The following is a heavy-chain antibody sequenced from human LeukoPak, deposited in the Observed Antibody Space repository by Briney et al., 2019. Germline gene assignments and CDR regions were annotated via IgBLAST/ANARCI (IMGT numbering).Heavy chain of an antibody. J-gene: IGHJ3*02. CDR2: ISGSGGST. CDR1: GFTFSSYA. Sequence: GGSLRLSCAASGFTFSSYAMSWVRQAPGKGLEWVSAISGSGGSTYYADSVKGRFTISRDNSKNTLYLLMNSLRAEDTAVYYCATSSYSSWMIEAFDIWGQGTVVSVSS. V-gene: IGHV3-23*01. D-gene: IGHD6-13*01. CDR3: ATSSYSSWMIEAFDI.